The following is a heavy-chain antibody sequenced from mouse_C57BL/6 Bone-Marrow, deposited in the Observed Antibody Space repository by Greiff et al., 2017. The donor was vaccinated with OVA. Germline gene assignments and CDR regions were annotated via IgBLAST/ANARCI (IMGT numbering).Heavy chain of an antibody. CDR2: IRSKSNNYAT. V-gene: IGHV10-1*01. Sequence: EVKLQESGGGLVQPKGSLKLSCAASGFSFNTYAMNWVRQAPGKGLEWVARIRSKSNNYATYYADSVKDRFTISRDDSESMLYLQMNNLKTEDTAMYYCVSPGGAMDYWGQGTSVTVSS. CDR1: GFSFNTYA. CDR3: VSPGGAMDY. J-gene: IGHJ4*01.